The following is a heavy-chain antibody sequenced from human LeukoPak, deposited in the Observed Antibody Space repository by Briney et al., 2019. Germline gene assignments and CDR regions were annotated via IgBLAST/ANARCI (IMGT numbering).Heavy chain of an antibody. J-gene: IGHJ4*02. CDR1: GFTFSGSA. Sequence: GGSLTLSCAASGFTFSGSAMHWVRQAPGKGLEWVSAIARSGGYTYYADSVRGRFTISRDNSKNTLYLQMSSLRAEDTAVYYCAKLPAAGGDYVYMDSWGQGTLVTVSS. V-gene: IGHV3-23*01. CDR3: AKLPAAGGDYVYMDS. D-gene: IGHD3-16*01. CDR2: IARSGGYT.